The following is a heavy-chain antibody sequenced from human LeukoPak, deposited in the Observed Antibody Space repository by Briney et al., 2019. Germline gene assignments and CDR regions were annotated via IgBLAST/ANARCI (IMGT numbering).Heavy chain of an antibody. Sequence: GGSLRLSCAASGFTFSSYAMHWVRQAPDKGLEWVAVISYDGSNKYYADSVKGRFTMSRDNSKNTLSLQMNSLRAEDTAVYYCARDRSGTGPAVLYYFDYWGQGTLVTVSS. CDR1: GFTFSSYA. J-gene: IGHJ4*02. D-gene: IGHD1-26*01. V-gene: IGHV3-30*04. CDR2: ISYDGSNK. CDR3: ARDRSGTGPAVLYYFDY.